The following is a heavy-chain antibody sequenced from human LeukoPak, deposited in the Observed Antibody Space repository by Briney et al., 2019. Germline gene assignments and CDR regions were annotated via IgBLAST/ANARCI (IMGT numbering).Heavy chain of an antibody. J-gene: IGHJ5*02. CDR1: GYSISSGYY. CDR3: ARVFRRFPAREYNYGNLQPSKGWFDP. CDR2: INHSGGF. D-gene: IGHD5-18*01. Sequence: PSETLSLTCNVSGYSISSGYYWSWIRQPPGKGLEWIGEINHSGGFNYNPSLKSRVTISVDTSKKQFSLKLSSVTAADTAVYYCARVFRRFPAREYNYGNLQPSKGWFDPWGQGTLVTVSS. V-gene: IGHV4-34*01.